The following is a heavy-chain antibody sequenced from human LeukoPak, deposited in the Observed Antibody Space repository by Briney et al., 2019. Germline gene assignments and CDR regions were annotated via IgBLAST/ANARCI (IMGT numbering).Heavy chain of an antibody. CDR1: GYTFTGYY. Sequence: ASVKVSCKASGYTFTGYYMHWVRQAPGQGLEWMGWINPNSGGTNYAQKFQGRVTMTRDTSISTAYMELSRLRSDDTAVYYCARDESVLRFLEWLPVDAFDIWGQGTMVTVSS. D-gene: IGHD3-3*01. CDR2: INPNSGGT. V-gene: IGHV1-2*02. J-gene: IGHJ3*02. CDR3: ARDESVLRFLEWLPVDAFDI.